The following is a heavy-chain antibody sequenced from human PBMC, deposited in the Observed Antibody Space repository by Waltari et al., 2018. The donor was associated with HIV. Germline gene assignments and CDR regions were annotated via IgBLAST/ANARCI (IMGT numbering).Heavy chain of an antibody. Sequence: EVQLVESGGGLVQPGGSLRLSCEASGFSFIKYSMHWVRQAPGKRLEWVSYISSGSSARYYADSLKGRFTISRDNAKNSLYLQMYSLRPEDTAVYYCARDGDRRDFDYWGQGTLVTVSS. V-gene: IGHV3-48*01. CDR1: GFSFIKYS. D-gene: IGHD2-21*02. CDR2: ISSGSSAR. J-gene: IGHJ4*02. CDR3: ARDGDRRDFDY.